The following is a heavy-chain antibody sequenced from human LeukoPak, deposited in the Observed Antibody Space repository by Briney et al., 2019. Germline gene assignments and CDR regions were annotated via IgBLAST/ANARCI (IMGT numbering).Heavy chain of an antibody. Sequence: SETLSLTCAIYGGSFNGYYWSWIRQPPGKGLECIGEITRSGSTNQNPSLESRVTISGDSSTNQFSLNLTSVTAADTAVYYCARGPYRVGPAPRGYYYYYMDVWGKGTTVTVSS. V-gene: IGHV4-34*01. D-gene: IGHD2-15*01. CDR1: GGSFNGYY. CDR2: ITRSGST. J-gene: IGHJ6*03. CDR3: ARGPYRVGPAPRGYYYYYMDV.